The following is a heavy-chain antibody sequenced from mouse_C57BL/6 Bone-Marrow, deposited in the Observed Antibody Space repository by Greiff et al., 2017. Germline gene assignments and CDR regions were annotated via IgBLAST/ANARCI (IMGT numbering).Heavy chain of an antibody. CDR3: STSSEGHYERFAY. CDR1: GYAFSSSW. CDR2: IYPGAGDT. V-gene: IGHV1-82*01. D-gene: IGHD2-1*01. Sequence: QVQLQQSGPELVKPGASVKISCKASGYAFSSSWMNWVKQRPGKGLEWIGRIYPGAGDTNYNGKFTGKATLTADKSNSPAYMQLRSLTSEDSEVDFYSTSSEGHYERFAYWGQGTLVTVSA. J-gene: IGHJ3*01.